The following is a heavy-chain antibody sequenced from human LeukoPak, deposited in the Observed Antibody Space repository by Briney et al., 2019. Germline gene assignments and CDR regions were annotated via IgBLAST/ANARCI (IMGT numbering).Heavy chain of an antibody. D-gene: IGHD5-18*01. J-gene: IGHJ6*04. CDR3: SRVDTDLNYYHYYSMDV. Sequence: ARSLRLSCAASGFTVSSYRMGWIRKAPWQGLDLVANRKPDCGEKYYEDSAECGLTISRDNAKHSLYLQMTSLRAEVTAVYYCSRVDTDLNYYHYYSMDVWGKGATVTVSS. V-gene: IGHV3-7*05. CDR2: RKPDCGEK. CDR1: GFTVSSYR.